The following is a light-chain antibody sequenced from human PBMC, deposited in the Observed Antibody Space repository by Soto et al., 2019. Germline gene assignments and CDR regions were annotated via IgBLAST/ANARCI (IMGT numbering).Light chain of an antibody. CDR2: GAS. Sequence: EIVLTQSPGTLSLSPGERATLSCRASQSVSNNYLAWYQQKPGQAPRLLIYGASNRATGIPDRFSGSGSGTDFTLTISRLEPEDFAVYFCHQYENWPKTFGQGTKVEI. CDR1: QSVSNNY. CDR3: HQYENWPKT. J-gene: IGKJ1*01. V-gene: IGKV3-20*01.